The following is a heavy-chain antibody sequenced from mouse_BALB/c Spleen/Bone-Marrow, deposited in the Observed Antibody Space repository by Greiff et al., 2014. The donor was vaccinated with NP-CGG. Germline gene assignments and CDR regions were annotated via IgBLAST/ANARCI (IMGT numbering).Heavy chain of an antibody. Sequence: QVQLKESGAELVKPGASVKLSCKASGYTFTSYYMYWVKQRPGQGLEWFGEINPSNGGTNFNEKFKNKATLTVDKSSSTAYMQLSRLTSEVSWVYYCSRGRRDALDYWGQGTSVTVSS. V-gene: IGHV1S81*02. J-gene: IGHJ4*01. CDR1: GYTFTSYY. CDR3: SRGRRDALDY. CDR2: INPSNGGT.